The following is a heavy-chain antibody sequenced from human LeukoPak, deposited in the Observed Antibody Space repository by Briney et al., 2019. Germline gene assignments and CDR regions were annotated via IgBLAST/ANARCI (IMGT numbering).Heavy chain of an antibody. V-gene: IGHV4-30-4*01. CDR3: ARAPLWFGELPTFDY. D-gene: IGHD3-10*01. Sequence: PSETLSLTCTVSGGSISSGDYYWSWIRQPPGTGLEWIGYIYYSGSTYYNPSLKSRVTISVDTSKNQFSLKLSSVTAADTAVYYCARAPLWFGELPTFDYWGQGTLVTVSS. CDR2: IYYSGST. CDR1: GGSISSGDYY. J-gene: IGHJ4*02.